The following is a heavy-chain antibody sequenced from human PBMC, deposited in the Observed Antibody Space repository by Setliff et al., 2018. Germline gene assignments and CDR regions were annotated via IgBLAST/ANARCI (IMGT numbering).Heavy chain of an antibody. CDR1: GGSISSHY. J-gene: IGHJ4*02. D-gene: IGHD2-15*01. CDR2: LYTSGDT. CDR3: ARDRVVVLAGRRGFYFDY. V-gene: IGHV4-4*07. Sequence: KSSETLSLTCTVSGGSISSHYWTWIRQPAGKELEWIGRLYTSGDTNYNPSLKSRVSMSLDTSKNQFSLKLSSVTAADTAVYYCARDRVVVLAGRRGFYFDYWGQGTLVTVSS.